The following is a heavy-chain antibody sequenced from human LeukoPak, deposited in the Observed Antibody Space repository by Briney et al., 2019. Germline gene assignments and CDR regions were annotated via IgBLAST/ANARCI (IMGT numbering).Heavy chain of an antibody. V-gene: IGHV3-23*01. D-gene: IGHD6-19*01. CDR3: AKALYSSDWYPFDY. Sequence: PGGSLRLSCAASRFTFSSHAMTWVRQAPGKGLEWVSVISGSGGYTHYADSVEGRFTISRDNSKKTLYLQMNSLRAEDTALYYCAKALYSSDWYPFDYWGQGTLVTVSS. CDR2: ISGSGGYT. J-gene: IGHJ4*02. CDR1: RFTFSSHA.